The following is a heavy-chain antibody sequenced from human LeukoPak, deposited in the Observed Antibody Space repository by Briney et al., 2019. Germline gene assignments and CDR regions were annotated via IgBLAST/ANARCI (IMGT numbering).Heavy chain of an antibody. D-gene: IGHD5-18*01. CDR2: IIPIFGAA. CDR3: ANSLYSYGPVGTLYFDY. V-gene: IGHV1-69*05. CDR1: GGTFSSYA. Sequence: SVKVSFKASGGTFSSYAISWLRQAPGQGLEWMGVIIPIFGAANCAQKFQGRVTITTDESTSTAYMELSRLRSEDTAVYYCANSLYSYGPVGTLYFDYWGQGTLVTVSS. J-gene: IGHJ4*02.